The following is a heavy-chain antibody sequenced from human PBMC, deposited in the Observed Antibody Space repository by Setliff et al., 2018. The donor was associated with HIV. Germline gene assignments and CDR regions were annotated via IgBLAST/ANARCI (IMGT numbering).Heavy chain of an antibody. CDR1: GGSISSHY. CDR3: AREAYFFASGTYYFDS. J-gene: IGHJ4*02. Sequence: PSETLSLTCTVSGGSISSHYWSWIRQPPGKGLEWIGSIHYSGSTNYNPSLKSRVTISVDTSKNQFSQKLSSVTAADTALYFCAREAYFFASGTYYFDSWGQGTLVTVSS. V-gene: IGHV4-59*11. CDR2: IHYSGST. D-gene: IGHD3-10*01.